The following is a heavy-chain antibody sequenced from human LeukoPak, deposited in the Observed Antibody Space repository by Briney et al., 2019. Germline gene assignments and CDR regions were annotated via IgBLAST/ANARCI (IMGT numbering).Heavy chain of an antibody. V-gene: IGHV1-46*01. D-gene: IGHD3-22*01. Sequence: ASVKVSCKASGYTFTSYYMHWVRQAPGQGLEWMGIINPSGVTTIYAQKFQGRVTVTRDTSTSTVYMELSSLRSEDTAVYYCARDLGGRSGSLDYWGQGTLVTVPS. CDR3: ARDLGGRSGSLDY. CDR2: INPSGVTT. CDR1: GYTFTSYY. J-gene: IGHJ4*02.